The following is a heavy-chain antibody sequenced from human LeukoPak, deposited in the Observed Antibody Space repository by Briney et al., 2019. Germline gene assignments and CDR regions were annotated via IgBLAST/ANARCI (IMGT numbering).Heavy chain of an antibody. Sequence: PGGSLRLSCAASGFTFSNYWMHWVRQAPGKGLVWVSRINSDGINTSYADSVKGRFTISRDNAKNSLYLQMNSLRAEDTAVYYCARIGRYFVGDYWGQGTLVTVSS. CDR2: INSDGINT. V-gene: IGHV3-74*01. CDR1: GFTFSNYW. J-gene: IGHJ4*02. D-gene: IGHD3-9*01. CDR3: ARIGRYFVGDY.